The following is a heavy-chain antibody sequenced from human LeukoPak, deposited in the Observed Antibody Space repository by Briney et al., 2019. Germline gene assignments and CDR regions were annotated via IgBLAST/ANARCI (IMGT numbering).Heavy chain of an antibody. CDR3: ASTRGYDIYYFDY. D-gene: IGHD3-9*01. CDR2: INHSGST. CDR1: GGSFSGYY. J-gene: IGHJ4*02. V-gene: IGHV4-34*01. Sequence: SETLSLTCAVYGGSFSGYYWSWIRQPPGKGLEWIGEINHSGSTNYNPSLKSRVTISVDTSKNQFSLKLSSVTAADTAVYYCASTRGYDIYYFDYWGQGTLATVSS.